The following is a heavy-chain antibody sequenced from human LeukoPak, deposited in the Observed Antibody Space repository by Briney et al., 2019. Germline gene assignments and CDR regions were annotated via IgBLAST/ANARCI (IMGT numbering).Heavy chain of an antibody. CDR2: IYTSGST. CDR1: GGSISGYY. D-gene: IGHD1-26*01. Sequence: SETLSLTCTVSGGSISGYYGNWIRQPAGKGLEWIGRIYTSGSTHDNPSLKSRVTMSVDTSKNQVSLKVSSVTAADTAVYYCARQDSKVGAYTGPYHFDYWGQGTLVTVSS. CDR3: ARQDSKVGAYTGPYHFDY. J-gene: IGHJ4*02. V-gene: IGHV4-4*07.